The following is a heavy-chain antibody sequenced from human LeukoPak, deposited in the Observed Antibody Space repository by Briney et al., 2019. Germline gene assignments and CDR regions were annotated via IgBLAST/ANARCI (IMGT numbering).Heavy chain of an antibody. CDR3: ARRLHDSGSYSADY. V-gene: IGHV3-30*02. J-gene: IGHJ4*02. D-gene: IGHD3-10*01. CDR1: GFTFSSFG. Sequence: AGGSLRLSCAPSGFTFSSFGMHWVRQRPDKGLEWVAFIKFDGSQKYYADSVRGRFTVSRYNSRNMLYLRLDSLRDDDTAVYYCARRLHDSGSYSADYWGQGTLVTVSS. CDR2: IKFDGSQK.